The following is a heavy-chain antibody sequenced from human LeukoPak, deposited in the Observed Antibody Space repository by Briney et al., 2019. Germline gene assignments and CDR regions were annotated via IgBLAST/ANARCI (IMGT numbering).Heavy chain of an antibody. V-gene: IGHV4-4*07. D-gene: IGHD6-13*01. Sequence: SETLSLTCTVSGGSISTFYWSWIRQPAGKGLEWIGRIYTSGSTNYNPSLKSRVTMSVDTSKNQFSLKLSSVIAADTAVYYCARDAGYSSSGGHYYYMDVWAKGPRSPSP. CDR1: GGSISTFY. J-gene: IGHJ6*03. CDR2: IYTSGST. CDR3: ARDAGYSSSGGHYYYMDV.